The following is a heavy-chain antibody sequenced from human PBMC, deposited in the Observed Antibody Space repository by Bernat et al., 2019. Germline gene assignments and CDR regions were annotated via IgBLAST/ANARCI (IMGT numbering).Heavy chain of an antibody. CDR3: ARGVNNYAFFDY. CDR1: GGSISSSSYY. D-gene: IGHD3-3*01. V-gene: IGHV4-39*07. CDR2: INHGGST. Sequence: QLQLQESGPGLVKPSETLSLTCTVSGGSISSSSYYWGWIRQPPGKGLEWIGEINHGGSTNYNPSLKSRVAISVDTSKNQFSLHLSSVAAADTAVYFCARGVNNYAFFDYWGQGTLVTVSS. J-gene: IGHJ4*02.